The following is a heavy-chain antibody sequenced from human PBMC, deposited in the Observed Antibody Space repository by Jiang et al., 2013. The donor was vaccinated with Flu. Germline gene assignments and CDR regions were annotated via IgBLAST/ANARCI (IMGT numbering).Heavy chain of an antibody. J-gene: IGHJ4*02. CDR1: GGTFSSYA. CDR3: ARDLHMVRGVTGEDY. Sequence: SGAEVKKPGSSVKVSCKASGGTFSSYAISWVRQAPGQGLEWMGRIIPILGIANYAQKFQGRVTITADKSTSTAYMELSSLRSEDTAVYYCARDLHMVRGVTGEDYWGQGTLVTVSS. V-gene: IGHV1-69*04. CDR2: IIPILGIA. D-gene: IGHD3-10*01.